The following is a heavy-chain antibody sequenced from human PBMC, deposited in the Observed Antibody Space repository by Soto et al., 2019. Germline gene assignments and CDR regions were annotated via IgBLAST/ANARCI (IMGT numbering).Heavy chain of an antibody. CDR2: IFYTGNK. J-gene: IGHJ4*02. D-gene: IGHD4-17*01. V-gene: IGHV4-30-4*02. CDR1: GGSISSATNY. CDR3: ARGHDYNVFDY. Sequence: SDTLSLTCTVSGGSISSATNYWSWIRQPPGKGLEWIGYIFYTGNKYYTPSLKSRLTISMDTSKNQFSLNLGSVTAADTAVYYCARGHDYNVFDYWGQGTPVTVSS.